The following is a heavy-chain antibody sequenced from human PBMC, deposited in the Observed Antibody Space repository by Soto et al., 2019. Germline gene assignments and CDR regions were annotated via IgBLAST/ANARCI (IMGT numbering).Heavy chain of an antibody. CDR3: ASLWGGDYYYYYMDV. CDR1: GGSFSGYY. Sequence: SETLSLTCAVYGGSFSGYYWSWIRQPPGKGLEWIGEINHSGSTNYNPSLKSRVTISVDTSKNQFSLKLSSVTAADTAVYYCASLWGGDYYYYYMDVWGKGTTVTVSS. D-gene: IGHD3-10*01. J-gene: IGHJ6*03. V-gene: IGHV4-34*01. CDR2: INHSGST.